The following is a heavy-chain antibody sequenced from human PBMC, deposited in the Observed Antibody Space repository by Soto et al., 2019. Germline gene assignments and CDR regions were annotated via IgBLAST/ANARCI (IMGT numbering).Heavy chain of an antibody. Sequence: PSETLSLTCAVYGGSFSGYYWSWIRQPPGKGLEWIGESSHSGSTKYNPSLKSRVTISVDTSKNQFSLKLSSVTAADTAVYYCARAYDYVWGTYRLDYWGQGTLVTVSS. CDR2: SSHSGST. D-gene: IGHD3-16*02. CDR1: GGSFSGYY. J-gene: IGHJ4*02. CDR3: ARAYDYVWGTYRLDY. V-gene: IGHV4-34*01.